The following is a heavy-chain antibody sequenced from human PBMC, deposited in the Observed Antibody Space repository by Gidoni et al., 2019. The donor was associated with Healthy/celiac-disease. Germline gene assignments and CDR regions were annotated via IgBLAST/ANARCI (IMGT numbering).Heavy chain of an antibody. J-gene: IGHJ4*02. V-gene: IGHV4-34*01. CDR2: INHSGST. CDR3: ARGLADYGDYVTLDY. Sequence: QVQLQQWGAGLLKPSETLSLTCAVYGGSFSGYYWSWIRQPPGKGLEWIGEINHSGSTNYNPSLKSRVTISVDTSKNQFSLKLSSVTAADTAVYYCARGLADYGDYVTLDYWGQGTLVTVSS. CDR1: GGSFSGYY. D-gene: IGHD4-17*01.